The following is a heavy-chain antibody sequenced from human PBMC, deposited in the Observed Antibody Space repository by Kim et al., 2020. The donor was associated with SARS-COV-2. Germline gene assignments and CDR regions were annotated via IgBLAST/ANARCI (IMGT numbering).Heavy chain of an antibody. D-gene: IGHD6-13*01. CDR3: ARDRDSSSWYHYYYGMDV. J-gene: IGHJ6*02. Sequence: KGRFTISRDNAKNSLYLQMNSLRAEDTAVYYCARDRDSSSWYHYYYGMDVWGQGTTVTVSS. V-gene: IGHV3-11*06.